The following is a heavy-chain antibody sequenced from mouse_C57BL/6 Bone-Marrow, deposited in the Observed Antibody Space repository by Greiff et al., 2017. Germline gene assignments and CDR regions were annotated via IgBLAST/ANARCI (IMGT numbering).Heavy chain of an antibody. CDR1: GYTFTSYW. CDR2: IHPNSGST. D-gene: IGHD3-2*02. Sequence: QVQLQQPGAELVKPGASVKLSCKASGYTFTSYWMHWVKQRPGQGLEWIGMIHPNSGSTNYNEKFKSKATLTVDKSSSTAYMQLSSLTSEDSAVYDCARRSSGYWFAYWGQGTLVTVSA. CDR3: ARRSSGYWFAY. V-gene: IGHV1-64*01. J-gene: IGHJ3*01.